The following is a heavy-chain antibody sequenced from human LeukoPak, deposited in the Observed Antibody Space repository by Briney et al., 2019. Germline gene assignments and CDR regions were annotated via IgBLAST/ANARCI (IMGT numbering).Heavy chain of an antibody. CDR3: ARDIVVVPAAPYYYYYYGMDV. Sequence: ASVKVSCKASGGTFSSYAISWVRQAPGQGLEWMGIINPSGGSTSYAQKFQGRVTMTRDTSTSTVYMELSSLRSEDTAVYYCARDIVVVPAAPYYYYYYGMDVWGQGTTVTVSS. CDR1: GGTFSSYA. D-gene: IGHD2-2*01. CDR2: INPSGGST. J-gene: IGHJ6*02. V-gene: IGHV1-46*01.